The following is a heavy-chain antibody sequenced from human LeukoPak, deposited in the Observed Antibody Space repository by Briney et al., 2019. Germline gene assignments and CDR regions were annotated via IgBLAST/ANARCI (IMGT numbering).Heavy chain of an antibody. V-gene: IGHV1-69*04. CDR2: IIPILGIA. CDR1: GGTFSSYA. CDR3: ARDLTDMTTLTYNWFDP. J-gene: IGHJ5*02. Sequence: SVKVSCKASGGTFSSYAISWVRQAPGQGLEWMGRIIPILGIANYAQKFQGRVTITADKSTSTAYMELSSLRSEDTAVYYCARDLTDMTTLTYNWFDPWGQGTLVTVSS. D-gene: IGHD4-17*01.